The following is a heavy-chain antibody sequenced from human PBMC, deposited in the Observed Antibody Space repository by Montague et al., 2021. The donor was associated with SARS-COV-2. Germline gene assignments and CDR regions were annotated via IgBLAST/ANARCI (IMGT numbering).Heavy chain of an antibody. Sequence: SETLSLTCTVSGGSISSDYWTWIRQPPGKGLEWIGFVYYRGNTYYYPSLRGRVTISVDTSSNHFSLTLSSVTAADTAIYYCARHYDHSSRVDSWGQGTLVTVSS. V-gene: IGHV4-59*08. J-gene: IGHJ4*02. CDR2: VYYRGNT. CDR1: GGSISSDY. CDR3: ARHYDHSSRVDS. D-gene: IGHD3-16*01.